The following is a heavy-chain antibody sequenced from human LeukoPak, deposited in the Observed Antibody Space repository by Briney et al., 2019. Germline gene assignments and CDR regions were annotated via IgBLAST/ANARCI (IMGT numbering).Heavy chain of an antibody. V-gene: IGHV3-30*18. D-gene: IGHD3-10*01. CDR3: AKDRYGSGIYYFDY. CDR2: ISYDGSNK. CDR1: GFTFSSYG. J-gene: IGHJ4*02. Sequence: GGSLRLSCAASGFTFSSYGMHWVRQAPGKGLEWVAVISYDGSNKYYADSVKGRFTISRDNSKNTLYLQMNSLRAEDTAVYYCAKDRYGSGIYYFDYWGQGTLVTVSS.